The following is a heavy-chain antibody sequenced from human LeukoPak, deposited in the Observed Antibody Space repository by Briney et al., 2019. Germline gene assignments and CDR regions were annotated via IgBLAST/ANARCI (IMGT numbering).Heavy chain of an antibody. J-gene: IGHJ6*02. CDR2: INHSGST. CDR3: ARGFDRYSYGYLYGMDV. Sequence: SQTLSLTCTVSGGSISSGGYYWSWIRQPPGKGLEWIGEINHSGSTNYNPSLKSRVTISVDTSKNQFSLKLSSVTAADTAVYYCARGFDRYSYGYLYGMDVWGQGTTVTVSS. V-gene: IGHV4-30-2*01. D-gene: IGHD5-18*01. CDR1: GGSISSGGYY.